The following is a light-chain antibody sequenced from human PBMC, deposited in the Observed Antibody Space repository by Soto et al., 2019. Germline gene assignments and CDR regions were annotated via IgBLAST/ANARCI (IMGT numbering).Light chain of an antibody. CDR2: AAS. Sequence: DIQMTQSPSSVSTSVVERVTINCRASQDISSWLAWYQQKPGKAPKLLIYAASNLQSGVPSRFNVSGFGTDVLLAISSIQPDDFATYFWQLGYSLSFTFGRGTKVDIE. V-gene: IGKV1-12*01. CDR1: QDISSW. CDR3: QLGYSLSFT. J-gene: IGKJ3*01.